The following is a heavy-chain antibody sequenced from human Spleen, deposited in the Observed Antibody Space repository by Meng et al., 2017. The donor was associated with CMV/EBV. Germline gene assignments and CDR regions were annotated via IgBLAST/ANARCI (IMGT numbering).Heavy chain of an antibody. CDR1: GYTFTGYN. Sequence: ASVKVSCKASGYTFTGYNIHWVRQAPGAGLEWMGWINPNTGDARYAPNFQGRVTLTSDTSISTAYMQLSRLQSDGTAVYYCARLFHTILGTAYYYGMDVWGPGTMVTVSS. V-gene: IGHV1-2*02. D-gene: IGHD3-3*01. CDR3: ARLFHTILGTAYYYGMDV. CDR2: INPNTGDA. J-gene: IGHJ6*02.